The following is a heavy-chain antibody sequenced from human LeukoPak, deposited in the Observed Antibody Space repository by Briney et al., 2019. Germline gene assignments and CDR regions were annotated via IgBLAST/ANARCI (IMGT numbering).Heavy chain of an antibody. CDR1: GCSISSCGYY. Sequence: SETLSLTCTVSGCSISSCGYYWSWIRQHQGQGLEWFGYIYYSGSTYYNPSLKSRVTISVDTSKNQFSLKLSSGTAADTAVYYCARSGAAAIRGPFDYWGQGTLVTVSS. D-gene: IGHD2-2*02. V-gene: IGHV4-31*03. CDR2: IYYSGST. CDR3: ARSGAAAIRGPFDY. J-gene: IGHJ4*02.